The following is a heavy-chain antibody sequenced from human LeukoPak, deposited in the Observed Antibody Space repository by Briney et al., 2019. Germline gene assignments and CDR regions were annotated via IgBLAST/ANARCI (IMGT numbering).Heavy chain of an antibody. Sequence: PSETLSLTCSVSGGSITSYYWSWVRQPAGKGLEWIGRISASGSTNYNPSLESRVTMSVATSKDQFSLKLTPVTAADTAIYYCAREGRSSTPGYWGQGTLVTVSS. CDR1: GGSITSYY. CDR2: ISASGST. CDR3: AREGRSSTPGY. D-gene: IGHD2-15*01. V-gene: IGHV4-4*07. J-gene: IGHJ4*02.